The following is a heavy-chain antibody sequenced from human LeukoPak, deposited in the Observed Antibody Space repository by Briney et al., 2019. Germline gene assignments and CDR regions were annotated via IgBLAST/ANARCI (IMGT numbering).Heavy chain of an antibody. CDR1: GFTFNNFG. J-gene: IGHJ4*02. CDR2: ISGSGGVI. Sequence: PGGSLRLSCAASGFTFNNFGMSWVRQAPGKGLGWVSAISGSGGVIHYADSVKGRFTISRDNSRKTVYLQMNSLRVEDTAVYYCAKEIYTVLTSTLDYWGQGSLVTVSS. CDR3: AKEIYTVLTSTLDY. V-gene: IGHV3-23*01. D-gene: IGHD2-21*02.